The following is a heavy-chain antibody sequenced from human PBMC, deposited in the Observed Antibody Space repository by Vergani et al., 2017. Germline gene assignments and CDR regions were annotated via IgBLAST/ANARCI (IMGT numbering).Heavy chain of an antibody. D-gene: IGHD2-15*01. J-gene: IGHJ3*02. Sequence: EVQLVESGGGLVQPGGSLRLSCAASGFTVNSNYMSWVRQAPGKGLEWVSVIYSGGSTYYADSVKGRFTISRDNSKNTLYLQMNSLRAEDTAVYYCARMFRYCSGGSCYEAAFDIWGQGTMVTVSS. CDR3: ARMFRYCSGGSCYEAAFDI. CDR2: IYSGGST. CDR1: GFTVNSNY. V-gene: IGHV3-66*01.